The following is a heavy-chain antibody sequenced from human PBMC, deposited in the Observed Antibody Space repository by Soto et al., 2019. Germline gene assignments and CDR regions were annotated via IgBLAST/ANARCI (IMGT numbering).Heavy chain of an antibody. D-gene: IGHD2-2*01. J-gene: IGHJ6*02. V-gene: IGHV1-69*01. CDR3: ARRGVVPAAIIYYYGMDF. CDR2: IIPLFGTA. CDR1: GGTLSSYD. Sequence: QVQLVQSGAEVKKSGSSVKVSCKASGGTLSSYDFNWVRQAPGQGLEWMGGIIPLFGTANYAQKFQGRFTITADDYTSTAYLELSSLTSEDTAVYYCARRGVVPAAIIYYYGMDFWGQWTTDTVSS.